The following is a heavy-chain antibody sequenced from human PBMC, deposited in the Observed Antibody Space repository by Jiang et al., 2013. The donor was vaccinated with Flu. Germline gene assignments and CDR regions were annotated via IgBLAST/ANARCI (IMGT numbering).Heavy chain of an antibody. V-gene: IGHV3-30*04. CDR1: FTFSSYA. Sequence: FTFSSYAMHWVRQAPGKGLEWVAVISYDGSNKYYADSVKGRFTISRDNSKNTLYLQMNSLRAEDTAVYYCARGSGYYDSSGPGGYWGQGTLVTVSS. J-gene: IGHJ4*02. CDR3: ARGSGYYDSSGPGGY. D-gene: IGHD3-22*01. CDR2: ISYDGSNK.